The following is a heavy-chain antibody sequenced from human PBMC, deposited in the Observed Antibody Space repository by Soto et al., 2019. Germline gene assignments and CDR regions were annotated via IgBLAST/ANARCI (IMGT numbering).Heavy chain of an antibody. Sequence: QVQLVQSGAEVKKPGASVKVSCKASGYTFTSYDINWVRQATGQGLEWMGWLNPNRGNTGYAQKFQGRVTLTRNTTRSTASMELSSLRSEATAVYYCARERTGTASMDVWGQGTTVTVSS. CDR1: GYTFTSYD. D-gene: IGHD1-1*01. J-gene: IGHJ6*02. V-gene: IGHV1-8*01. CDR2: LNPNRGNT. CDR3: ARERTGTASMDV.